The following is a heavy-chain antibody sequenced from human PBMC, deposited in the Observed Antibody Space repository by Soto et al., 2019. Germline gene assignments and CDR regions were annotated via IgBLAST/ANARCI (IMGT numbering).Heavy chain of an antibody. J-gene: IGHJ4*02. CDR3: SKRSMVTTFMASFDY. CDR2: ISYGGHKT. V-gene: IGHV3-30*18. Sequence: GGSLRLSCAASGFNFKTAGMHWVRQARGKGLEWLALISYGGHKTHYADSVKGRFTISRDNSKKTLYLQMNSLRAEDTAVYYCSKRSMVTTFMASFDYWGLGTLVTRLL. D-gene: IGHD4-17*01. CDR1: GFNFKTAG.